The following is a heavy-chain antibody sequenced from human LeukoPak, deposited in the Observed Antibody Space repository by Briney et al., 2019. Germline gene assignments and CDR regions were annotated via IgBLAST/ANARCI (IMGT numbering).Heavy chain of an antibody. J-gene: IGHJ4*02. Sequence: ASVKVSCKASGYTFTGYYMHWVRQAPGQGLEWMGWINPNSGGTNYAQKFQGRVTMTRDTSISTAYMELSRLRSDDTAVYYCARSAEREYSSWYYWGQGTLVTVSS. D-gene: IGHD6-13*01. V-gene: IGHV1-2*02. CDR1: GYTFTGYY. CDR3: ARSAEREYSSWYY. CDR2: INPNSGGT.